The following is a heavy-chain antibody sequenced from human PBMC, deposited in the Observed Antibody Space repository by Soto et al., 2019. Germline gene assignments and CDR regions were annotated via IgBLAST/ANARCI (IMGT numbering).Heavy chain of an antibody. V-gene: IGHV4-39*01. J-gene: IGHJ4*02. CDR2: IYYSGST. CDR3: ARHMPSDYDYVWGSYYYYFDY. Sequence: SETLSLTCTVSGGSIISSSYYFCCIRQPPWNGLELIGSIYYSGSTYYNPSLKSRVTISVDTSKNQFSLKLSSVTAADTAVYYCARHMPSDYDYVWGSYYYYFDYWGQGTLVTVSS. D-gene: IGHD3-16*01. CDR1: GGSIISSSYY.